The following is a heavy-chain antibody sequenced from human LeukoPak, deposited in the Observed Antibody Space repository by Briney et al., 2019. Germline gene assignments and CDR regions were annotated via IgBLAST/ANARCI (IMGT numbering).Heavy chain of an antibody. Sequence: QPGGSLRLSCAASGFTFSSYGMHWVRQAPGKGLEWVAVISYDGSNKYYADSVKGRFTISRDNSKNTLYLQMNSLRAEDTAVYYCAKDDRWLQFCCWGQGTLVTVSA. CDR2: ISYDGSNK. V-gene: IGHV3-30*18. J-gene: IGHJ4*02. CDR1: GFTFSSYG. D-gene: IGHD5-24*01. CDR3: AKDDRWLQFCC.